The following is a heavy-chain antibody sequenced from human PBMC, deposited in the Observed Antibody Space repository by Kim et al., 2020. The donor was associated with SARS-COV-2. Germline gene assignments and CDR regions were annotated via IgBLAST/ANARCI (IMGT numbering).Heavy chain of an antibody. CDR2: IIPIFGTA. V-gene: IGHV1-69*01. Sequence: VKVSCKASGGTFSSYAISWVRQAPGQGLEWMGGIIPIFGTANYAQKFQGRVTITADESTSTAYMELSSLRSEDTAVYYCARGGYGDYSGNMDVWGQGTTVTVSS. CDR3: ARGGYGDYSGNMDV. CDR1: GGTFSSYA. D-gene: IGHD4-17*01. J-gene: IGHJ6*02.